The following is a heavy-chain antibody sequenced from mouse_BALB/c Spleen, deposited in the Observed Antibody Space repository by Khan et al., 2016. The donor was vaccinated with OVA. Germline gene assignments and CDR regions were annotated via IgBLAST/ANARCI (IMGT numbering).Heavy chain of an antibody. CDR1: GFTFSTYG. V-gene: IGHV5-6*01. J-gene: IGHJ3*01. D-gene: IGHD1-1*01. Sequence: EVQLQESGGDLVKPGGSLKLSRAASGFTFSTYGMSWVRQAPDKRLEWVATVSTGGSYTYYPDSVKGRFTISRDNAKNTLYLQMSGLRSEDTAMFYCTSLAYYYDSEGFAYWGQGTLVTVSA. CDR2: VSTGGSYT. CDR3: TSLAYYYDSEGFAY.